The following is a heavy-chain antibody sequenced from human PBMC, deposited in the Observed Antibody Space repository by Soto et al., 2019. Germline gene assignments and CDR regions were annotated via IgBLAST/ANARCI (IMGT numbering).Heavy chain of an antibody. V-gene: IGHV3-21*01. J-gene: IGHJ3*02. CDR3: ARDNDGDAFDI. Sequence: EVQLVESGGGLVKPGGSLRLSCAASGFTFSSYSLNWVRQAPGKGLEWVSSISSSSSYIYYADSVKGRFTISRDNAKNSLYLQMNSLRAEDTAVYYCARDNDGDAFDIWGQGTMVTVSS. CDR2: ISSSSSYI. CDR1: GFTFSSYS. D-gene: IGHD1-1*01.